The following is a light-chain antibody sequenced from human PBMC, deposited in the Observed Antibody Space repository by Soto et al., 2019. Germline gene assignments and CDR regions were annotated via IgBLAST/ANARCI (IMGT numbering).Light chain of an antibody. J-gene: IGLJ1*01. CDR3: VLYMGSGISV. CDR2: STN. Sequence: QTVVTQEPSFSVSPGGTVTLTCGLSSGSVSTSYYPGWYQQTPGQAPRTLIYSTNTRSSGVPDRFSGSILGNKAALTITGAQADDESDYYCVLYMGSGISVFGTGTKVTVL. V-gene: IGLV8-61*01. CDR1: SGSVSTSYY.